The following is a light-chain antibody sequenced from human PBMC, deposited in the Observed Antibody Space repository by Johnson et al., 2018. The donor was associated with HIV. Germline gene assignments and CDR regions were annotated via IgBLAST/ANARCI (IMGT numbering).Light chain of an antibody. CDR1: SSNIGNNY. J-gene: IGLJ1*01. Sequence: QSVLTQPPSVSAAPGQKVTISCSGSSSNIGNNYVSWYQQLPGTAPKLLIYDTYKRPSGIPDRFSGSKSGTSATLGITGLQTGDEADYYCATWDSSLTTGGVFGSGTKVTVL. CDR2: DTY. CDR3: ATWDSSLTTGGV. V-gene: IGLV1-51*01.